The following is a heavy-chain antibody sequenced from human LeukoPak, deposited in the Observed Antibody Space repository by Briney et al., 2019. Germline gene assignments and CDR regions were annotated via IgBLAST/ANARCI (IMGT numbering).Heavy chain of an antibody. Sequence: SETLSLTCAVSGGSISSGGYSWSWIRQPPGKGLEWIGYIYHSGSTYYNPSLKSRVTISVDTSKNQFSLKLSSVTAADTAVYYCARAAGYSSGYFDYWGQGTLVTVSS. J-gene: IGHJ4*02. D-gene: IGHD6-19*01. CDR3: ARAAGYSSGYFDY. CDR1: GGSISSGGYS. V-gene: IGHV4-30-2*01. CDR2: IYHSGST.